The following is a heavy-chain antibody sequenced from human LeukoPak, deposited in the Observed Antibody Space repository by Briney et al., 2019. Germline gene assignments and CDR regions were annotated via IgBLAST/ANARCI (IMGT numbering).Heavy chain of an antibody. J-gene: IGHJ5*02. D-gene: IGHD3-10*01. Sequence: PSETLSLTCAVSGGSISSSNWWSWVRQPPGKGLEWIGEIYHSGSTNYNPSLKSRVTISVDKSKNQFSLKLSSVTAADTAVYYCARGGIWFGELLSPNWFDPWGQGTLVTVSS. CDR3: ARGGIWFGELLSPNWFDP. CDR1: GGSISSSNW. V-gene: IGHV4-4*02. CDR2: IYHSGST.